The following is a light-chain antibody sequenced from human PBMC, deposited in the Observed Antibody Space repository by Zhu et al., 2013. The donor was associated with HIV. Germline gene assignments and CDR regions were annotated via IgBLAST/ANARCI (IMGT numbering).Light chain of an antibody. J-gene: IGKJ4*01. CDR2: DAS. Sequence: DIVLTQSPGTLSLSPGERATLSCRASQAVANNYVAWYQQKPGQAPRLLIYDASRRAIGIPDRFSGSGSVTDFTLTITRLEPEDFAMYFCQQYRTLPLTFGGGTEVAIK. CDR1: QAVANNY. CDR3: QQYRTLPLT. V-gene: IGKV3-20*01.